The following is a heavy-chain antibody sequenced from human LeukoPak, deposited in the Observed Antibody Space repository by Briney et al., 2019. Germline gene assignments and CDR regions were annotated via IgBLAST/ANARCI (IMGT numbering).Heavy chain of an antibody. CDR1: GFTFSSYA. D-gene: IGHD4-17*01. CDR2: ISGSGGST. V-gene: IGHV3-23*01. Sequence: PGGSLRLSCAASGFTFSSYAMSWVRQAPEKGLEWVSAISGSGGSTYYADSVKGRFTISRDNSKNTLYLQMNSLRAEDTAVYYCAKPLRISGATVRVQNYYYYSMDVWGKGTTVTVSS. CDR3: AKPLRISGATVRVQNYYYYSMDV. J-gene: IGHJ6*04.